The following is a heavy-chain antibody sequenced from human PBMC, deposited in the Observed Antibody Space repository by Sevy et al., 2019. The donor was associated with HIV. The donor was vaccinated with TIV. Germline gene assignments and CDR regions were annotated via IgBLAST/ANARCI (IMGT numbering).Heavy chain of an antibody. CDR1: GFTFSRYG. CDR3: ANSRGRYEGSSWLYYYYIMDV. V-gene: IGHV3-30*18. Sequence: GGSLRLSCAAAGFTFSRYGMHWARQAPGKGLEWVAVISNDGSDKEYAESVKGRFTVSRDNSKDTVYLQMNSLRLEDRAGYYCANSRGRYEGSSWLYYYYIMDVWGQGTTVTVSS. CDR2: ISNDGSDK. J-gene: IGHJ6*02. D-gene: IGHD6-13*01.